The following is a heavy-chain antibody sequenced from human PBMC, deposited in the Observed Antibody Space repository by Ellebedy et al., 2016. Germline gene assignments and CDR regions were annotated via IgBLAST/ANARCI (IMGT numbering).Heavy chain of an antibody. V-gene: IGHV4-39*01. CDR2: IYYSGST. J-gene: IGHJ4*02. Sequence: SETLSLTCTVSGGSISSSSYYWGWIRQPPGKGLEWIGSIYYSGSTYYNPSLKSRVTISVDTSKNQFSLKLSSVTAADTAVYYCARQRGYGDYVDWGQGTLVTVSS. CDR1: GGSISSSSYY. D-gene: IGHD4-17*01. CDR3: ARQRGYGDYVD.